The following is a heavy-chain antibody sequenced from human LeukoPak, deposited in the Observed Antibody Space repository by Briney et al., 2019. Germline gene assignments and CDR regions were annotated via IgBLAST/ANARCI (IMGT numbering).Heavy chain of an antibody. V-gene: IGHV3-7*01. D-gene: IGHD3-3*01. CDR3: ARDAGYDFWSAYMDV. Sequence: GGSLRLSSAASGFTFSSYWMTWVRQAPGKGLEWVANIKQDGSEKYYVDSMKGRFTISRDNAKNSLYLQMNSLRAEDTAVYYCARDAGYDFWSAYMDVWGKGTTVTVSS. CDR1: GFTFSSYW. J-gene: IGHJ6*03. CDR2: IKQDGSEK.